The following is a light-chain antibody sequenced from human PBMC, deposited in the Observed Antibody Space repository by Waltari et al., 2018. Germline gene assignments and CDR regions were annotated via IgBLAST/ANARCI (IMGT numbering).Light chain of an antibody. V-gene: IGLV2-14*03. CDR3: SSYISGVTLYV. Sequence: QSAMTQPASVSGSPGQSITISCTGTSRDVGASNYVSCYQQHPGKAPKLMIYDVTKRPSGVSCLFSGSKSGNTASLTISGLQAEDEADYYCSSYISGVTLYVFGTGTKVTVL. CDR2: DVT. CDR1: SRDVGASNY. J-gene: IGLJ1*01.